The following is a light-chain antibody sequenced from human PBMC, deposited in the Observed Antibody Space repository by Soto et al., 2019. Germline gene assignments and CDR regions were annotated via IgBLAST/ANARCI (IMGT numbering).Light chain of an antibody. CDR2: GAS. V-gene: IGKV3-15*01. Sequence: ETVMTHSPATLSVSPCERATLSFSASQSVSSNLAWYQQKPGQAPRLLVYGASTRATAIPARFSGSGSGTEFTLTISSLQSEDFAVYFCQQYKDWPATFGQGTKVDIK. CDR1: QSVSSN. CDR3: QQYKDWPAT. J-gene: IGKJ1*01.